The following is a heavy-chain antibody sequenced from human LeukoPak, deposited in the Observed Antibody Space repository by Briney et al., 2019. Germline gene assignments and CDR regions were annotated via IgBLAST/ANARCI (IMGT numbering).Heavy chain of an antibody. CDR1: GFTFSNYA. CDR3: ARETMNYYDSSGYYLGYYYYYMDV. CDR2: ISYHGSNK. Sequence: GGSLRLSCAASGFTFSNYAMHWVRQAPGKGLEWVAVISYHGSNKYYADSVKGRFTISRDNSKNTLYLQMNSLRAEDTAVYYCARETMNYYDSSGYYLGYYYYYMDVWGKGTTVTVSS. J-gene: IGHJ6*03. D-gene: IGHD3-22*01. V-gene: IGHV3-30*14.